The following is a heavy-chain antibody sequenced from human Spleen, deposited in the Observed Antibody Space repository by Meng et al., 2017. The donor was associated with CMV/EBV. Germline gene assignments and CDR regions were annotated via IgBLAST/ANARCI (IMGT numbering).Heavy chain of an antibody. CDR2: ITPNTGGT. Sequence: TFTGYYIHWLRQAPGQGLEWMGRITPNTGGTNYAQKFQGRVTMTRDTSTSTAYMELNRLRSDDTAIYYCVRGVGRGAYCTGTTCSISYGDHWGQGTLVTV. CDR3: VRGVGRGAYCTGTTCSISYGDH. D-gene: IGHD2-8*02. V-gene: IGHV1-2*06. CDR1: TFTGYY. J-gene: IGHJ4*02.